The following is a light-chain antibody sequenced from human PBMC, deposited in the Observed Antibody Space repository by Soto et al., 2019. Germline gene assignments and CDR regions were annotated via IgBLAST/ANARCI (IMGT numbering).Light chain of an antibody. Sequence: EIVLTQSPGTLSLSPGERATLSCRARQSVSSRYLVWYQRKLGQAHRLLIYGASSRAAGIQDRFSGSGSGTDFTLTIRSLQSQDFAVYYCKQYNKWPRTFGQGTKVDIK. CDR2: GAS. CDR3: KQYNKWPRT. J-gene: IGKJ1*01. V-gene: IGKV3-20*01. CDR1: QSVSSRY.